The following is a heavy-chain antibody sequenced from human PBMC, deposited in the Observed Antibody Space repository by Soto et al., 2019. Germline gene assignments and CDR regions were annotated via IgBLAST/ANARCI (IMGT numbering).Heavy chain of an antibody. CDR1: GDSVSSNSAA. CDR3: ARLIGNSWLDS. Sequence: PSQTLSLTCAISGDSVSSNSAAWNWIRQSPSGGLEWLGRTYYRSKWYNDYAVSVEGRITINPDTSNNQVSLQLNSVTPYDSAVYYCARLIGNSWLDSWGQGTLVTVSS. J-gene: IGHJ5*01. D-gene: IGHD2-8*01. V-gene: IGHV6-1*01. CDR2: TYYRSKWYN.